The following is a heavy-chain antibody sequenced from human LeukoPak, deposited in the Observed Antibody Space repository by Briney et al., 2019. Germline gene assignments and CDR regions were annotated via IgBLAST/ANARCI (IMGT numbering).Heavy chain of an antibody. Sequence: GGSLRLSCAASGFTFSSYEMNWVRQAPGKGLEWVSYISSGGSAIYYADSVKGRFTISRDNAKNSLYLQMNSLRAEDTAVYYCARDGYNSYSYYMDVWGKGTMVTFPS. CDR3: ARDGYNSYSYYMDV. V-gene: IGHV3-48*03. D-gene: IGHD5-12*01. J-gene: IGHJ6*03. CDR2: ISSGGSAI. CDR1: GFTFSSYE.